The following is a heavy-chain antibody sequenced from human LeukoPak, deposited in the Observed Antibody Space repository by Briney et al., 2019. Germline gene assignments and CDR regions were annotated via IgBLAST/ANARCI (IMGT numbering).Heavy chain of an antibody. D-gene: IGHD6-19*01. CDR3: AKDRSSGCLDY. J-gene: IGHJ4*02. Sequence: GGSLRLSCAASGFTFSSYGMHWVRQAPGKGLEWVAVIWYDGSNKYYADSVKGRFTISRDNSKNTLYLQMNSLRDEDTAVYYCAKDRSSGCLDYWGQGTLVTVSS. CDR1: GFTFSSYG. V-gene: IGHV3-33*06. CDR2: IWYDGSNK.